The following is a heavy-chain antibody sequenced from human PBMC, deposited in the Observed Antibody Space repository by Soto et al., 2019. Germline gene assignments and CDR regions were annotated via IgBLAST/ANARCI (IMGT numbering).Heavy chain of an antibody. D-gene: IGHD3-10*01. CDR2: IYSGGNS. Sequence: GGSVRLSCTTSGFTVSSSHMSWVRQAPGKGLDWVSVIYSGGNSYYAVSVQGRFTISRDNSKNTVYLQMNSLRGEDTAIYYCARLGPYGSETYSFRYNWFDPWGHGTLVTVSS. V-gene: IGHV3-53*01. CDR3: ARLGPYGSETYSFRYNWFDP. J-gene: IGHJ5*02. CDR1: GFTVSSSH.